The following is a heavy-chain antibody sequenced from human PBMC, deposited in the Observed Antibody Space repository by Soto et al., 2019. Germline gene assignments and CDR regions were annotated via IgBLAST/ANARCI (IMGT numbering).Heavy chain of an antibody. J-gene: IGHJ5*02. CDR2: IIPIFGTA. Sequence: QVQLVQSGAEVKKPGSSVKVSCKASGGTFSSYAISWVRQAPGQGLEWMGGIIPIFGTANYAQKFQGRVTRTAEXXPXTXXVELSGLRSEDTAVYYWAGSRRGSRIVVVADWFDPWGQGTLVTVSS. V-gene: IGHV1-69*12. CDR1: GGTFSSYA. CDR3: AGSRRGSRIVVVADWFDP. D-gene: IGHD3-22*01.